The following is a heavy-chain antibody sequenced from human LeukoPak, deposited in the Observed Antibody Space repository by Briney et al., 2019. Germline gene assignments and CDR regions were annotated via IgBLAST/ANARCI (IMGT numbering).Heavy chain of an antibody. D-gene: IGHD3-22*01. V-gene: IGHV4-59*01. J-gene: IGHJ4*02. CDR1: GGSISSYY. Sequence: SETLSLTCTVSGGSISSYYWSWIRQPPGKGLEWIGYIYYSGSTNYNPSLKSRVTISVDTSKNQFSLKLSSVTAADTAVYYCARSPRPYYYDSSGYYYTGSYFDYWGQGTLVTVSS. CDR2: IYYSGST. CDR3: ARSPRPYYYDSSGYYYTGSYFDY.